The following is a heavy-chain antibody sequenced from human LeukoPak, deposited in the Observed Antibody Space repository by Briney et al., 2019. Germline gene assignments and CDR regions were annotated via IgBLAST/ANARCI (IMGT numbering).Heavy chain of an antibody. CDR2: INPNSGGT. CDR1: GYTFTGYY. CDR3: AREIVKGLLWFGELLP. Sequence: ASVKVSCKASGYTFTGYYMHWGRQAPGQGLEWMGWINPNSGGTNYAQKFQGRVTMTRDTSISTAYMELSRLRSDDTAVYYCAREIVKGLLWFGELLPWGQGTLVTVSS. V-gene: IGHV1-2*02. J-gene: IGHJ4*02. D-gene: IGHD3-10*01.